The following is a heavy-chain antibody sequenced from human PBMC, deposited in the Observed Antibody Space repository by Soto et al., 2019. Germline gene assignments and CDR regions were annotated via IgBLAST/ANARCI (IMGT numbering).Heavy chain of an antibody. V-gene: IGHV3-74*01. D-gene: IGHD3-22*01. J-gene: IGHJ5*02. CDR2: INSDGSST. Sequence: GGSLRLSCAASGFTFSSYWMHWVRQAPGKGLVWVPRINSDGSSTSYADSVKGRFTISRDNAKNTLYLQMNSLRAEDTAVYYCARGNYYDSSGNWFDPWGQGTLVTVSS. CDR3: ARGNYYDSSGNWFDP. CDR1: GFTFSSYW.